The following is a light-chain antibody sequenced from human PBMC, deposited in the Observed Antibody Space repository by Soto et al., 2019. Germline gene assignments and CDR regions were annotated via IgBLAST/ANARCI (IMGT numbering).Light chain of an antibody. CDR3: QQYNSFPWT. J-gene: IGKJ1*01. CDR1: QSVNSW. CDR2: KVS. Sequence: DIQMTQSPSTLSAYVGDRVTITCRASQSVNSWLAWYKQNRGKAPNLLMYKVSNLERGVPSRFRGSGSGTEFALTISSLQPEDFETYYCQQYNSFPWTFGQGTKVDIK. V-gene: IGKV1-5*03.